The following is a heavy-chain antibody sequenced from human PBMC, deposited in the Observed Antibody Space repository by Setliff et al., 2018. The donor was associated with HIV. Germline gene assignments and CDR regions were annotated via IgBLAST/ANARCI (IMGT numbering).Heavy chain of an antibody. D-gene: IGHD5-12*01. Sequence: ASVKVSCKASGYTFTSYGISWVRQAPGQGLEWMGWISAYNGNTNYAQKLQGRVTMTTDTSTSTAYMELRSLRSDDTAVYYCARELYVDIVATIDPLGDDYYYYYMDVWGKGTTVTVSS. V-gene: IGHV1-18*01. CDR3: ARELYVDIVATIDPLGDDYYYYYMDV. CDR1: GYTFTSYG. CDR2: ISAYNGNT. J-gene: IGHJ6*03.